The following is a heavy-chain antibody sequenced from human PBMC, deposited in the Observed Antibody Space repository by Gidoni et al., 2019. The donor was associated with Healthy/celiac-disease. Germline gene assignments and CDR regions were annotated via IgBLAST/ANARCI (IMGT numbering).Heavy chain of an antibody. CDR2: IRSKANSYAT. V-gene: IGHV3-73*02. J-gene: IGHJ3*02. CDR1: GSTFSGSA. Sequence: EVQLVESGGGLVQRGGSLTLPCAASGSTFSGSAMHWVRQASGKGLEWVGRIRSKANSYATAYAASVKGMFTISRDDPKNTAYLQLNILKAEDTAVYYCTRHASEYYYDSSGYYFNDAFDIWGQGTMVTVSS. CDR3: TRHASEYYYDSSGYYFNDAFDI. D-gene: IGHD3-22*01.